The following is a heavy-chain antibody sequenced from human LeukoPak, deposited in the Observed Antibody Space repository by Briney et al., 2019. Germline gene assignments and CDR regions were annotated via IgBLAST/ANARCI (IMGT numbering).Heavy chain of an antibody. CDR3: ARTYYYDSSGYQGYYYYYYGMDV. Sequence: SVKVSCRASGGTFSSYAVSWVRQAPGQGLEWMGGIIPIFGTANYAQKFQGRVTITADESTSTAYMELSSLRSEDTAVYYCARTYYYDSSGYQGYYYYYYGMDVWGQGTTVTVSS. J-gene: IGHJ6*02. CDR1: GGTFSSYA. V-gene: IGHV1-69*13. D-gene: IGHD3-22*01. CDR2: IIPIFGTA.